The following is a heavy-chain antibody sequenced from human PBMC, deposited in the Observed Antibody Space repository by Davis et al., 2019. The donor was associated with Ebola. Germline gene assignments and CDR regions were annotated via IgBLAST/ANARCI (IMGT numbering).Heavy chain of an antibody. V-gene: IGHV3-66*01. CDR3: ARIQSGHHGMDV. J-gene: IGHJ6*02. D-gene: IGHD3-10*01. CDR2: IYSGGST. Sequence: GGSLRLSCAASGFTFSSYAMSWVRQAPGKGLEWVSVIYSGGSTYYADSVKGRFTISRDNSKNTLYLQMNSLRAEDTAVYYCARIQSGHHGMDVWGQGTTVTVSS. CDR1: GFTFSSYA.